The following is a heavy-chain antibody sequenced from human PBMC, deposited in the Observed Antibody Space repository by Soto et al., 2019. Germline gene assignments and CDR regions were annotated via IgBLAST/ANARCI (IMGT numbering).Heavy chain of an antibody. J-gene: IGHJ4*02. D-gene: IGHD2-15*01. CDR1: GYSFTSYW. V-gene: IGHV5-51*01. Sequence: PGESLKISCKGSGYSFTSYWIGWVRQMPGKGLEWMGIIYPGDSDTRYSPSFQGQVTISADKSISTAYLQWSSLKASDTAMYCCARAIGYCSGGSCYGFDYWGQGTLVTVSS. CDR3: ARAIGYCSGGSCYGFDY. CDR2: IYPGDSDT.